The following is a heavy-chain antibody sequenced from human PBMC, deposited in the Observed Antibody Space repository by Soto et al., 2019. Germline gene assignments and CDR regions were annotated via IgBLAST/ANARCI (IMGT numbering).Heavy chain of an antibody. V-gene: IGHV1-69*02. CDR3: ATVVDCYGCDDREEYYYYGMDV. CDR1: GGTFSSYT. Sequence: GASVKVSCKASGGTFSSYTISWVRQAPGQGLEWMGRIIPILGIANYAQKFQGRVTITADKSTSTAYMELSSLRSEDTAVYYCATVVDCYGCDDREEYYYYGMDVWGQGTTVTVSS. CDR2: IIPILGIA. J-gene: IGHJ6*02. D-gene: IGHD2-21*01.